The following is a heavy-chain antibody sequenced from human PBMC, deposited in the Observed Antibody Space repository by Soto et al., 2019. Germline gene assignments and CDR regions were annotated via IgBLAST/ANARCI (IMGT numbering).Heavy chain of an antibody. J-gene: IGHJ5*02. V-gene: IGHV1-3*01. CDR1: GYTFTSYA. D-gene: IGHD3-10*01. CDR3: ARERAKYYYGAGTPAAGWFDP. Sequence: QVQLVQSGAEVKKPGASVKVSCKASGYTFTSYAMHWVRQAPGQRLEWMGWINAGNGNTKYSQKFQGRVTITRDTSASTAYMELSSLRSEDTAVYYCARERAKYYYGAGTPAAGWFDPWGKGTLVTVSS. CDR2: INAGNGNT.